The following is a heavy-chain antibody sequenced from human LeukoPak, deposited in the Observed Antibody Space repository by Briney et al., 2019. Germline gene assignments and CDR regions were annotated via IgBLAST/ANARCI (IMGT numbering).Heavy chain of an antibody. J-gene: IGHJ6*02. CDR1: GFTFSSYA. D-gene: IGHD3-3*01. Sequence: GGSLRLSCAASGFTFSSYAMHWVRQAPGKGLEWVAVISYDGSNKYYADSVRGRFTISRDNSKNTLYLQMNSLRAEDTAVYYCARAQGCITIFGVVISYGMDVWGQGTTVTVSS. V-gene: IGHV3-30-3*01. CDR3: ARAQGCITIFGVVISYGMDV. CDR2: ISYDGSNK.